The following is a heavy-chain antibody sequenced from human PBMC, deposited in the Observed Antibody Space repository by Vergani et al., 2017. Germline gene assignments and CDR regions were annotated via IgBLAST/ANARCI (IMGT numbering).Heavy chain of an antibody. CDR2: IYPGDSEV. CDR1: GYIFSNFW. Sequence: EVMLVQSGAEVKKPGESLKISCQAFGYIFSNFWIGWVRQRPGGGLEWMGIIYPGDSEVKSNPPFRGQVIFSVDTSVNTAYLQRRSLQAADTAAYFCASGGHGAENGGALQLWGQGTNITVSS. V-gene: IGHV5-51*03. J-gene: IGHJ3*01. D-gene: IGHD3-16*01. CDR3: ASGGHGAENGGALQL.